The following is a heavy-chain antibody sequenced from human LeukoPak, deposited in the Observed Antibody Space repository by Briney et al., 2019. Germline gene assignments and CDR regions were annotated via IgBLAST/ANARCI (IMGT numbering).Heavy chain of an antibody. CDR3: ARDPVWTVTIAY. Sequence: PGGSLRLSCAASGFTFSSYSMNWVRQAPGKGLEWVSSISSSSSYIYYADSVKGRFTISRDNAKNSLYLQMNSLRAEDTAVYYCARDPVWTVTIAYRGQGTLVTASS. CDR2: ISSSSSYI. J-gene: IGHJ4*02. D-gene: IGHD4-11*01. CDR1: GFTFSSYS. V-gene: IGHV3-21*01.